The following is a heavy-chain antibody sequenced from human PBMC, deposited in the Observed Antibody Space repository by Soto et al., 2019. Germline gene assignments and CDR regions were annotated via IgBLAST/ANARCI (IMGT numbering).Heavy chain of an antibody. CDR1: GGSISSYY. J-gene: IGHJ5*02. CDR3: ARDLSEEGFDP. V-gene: IGHV4-59*01. Sequence: TLSLTCTVSGGSISSYYWSWIRQPPGKGLEWIGYIYYSGSTNYNPSLKSRVTISVDASKNQFSLKLSSVTAADTAVYYCARDLSEEGFDPWGQGTLVTVS. CDR2: IYYSGST.